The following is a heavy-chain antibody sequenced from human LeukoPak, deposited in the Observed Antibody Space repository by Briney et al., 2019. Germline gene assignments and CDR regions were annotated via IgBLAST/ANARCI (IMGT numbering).Heavy chain of an antibody. Sequence: PGGSLRLSCAATGFSFSSHAMSWVRQAPGKGLEWVSGISSSGGTTYYADSVKGRFTISRDDSKNTQYLQMNSLRIEDSAMYYCATGSDYYYASWGQGTLVTVSS. CDR3: ATGSDYYYAS. V-gene: IGHV3-23*01. CDR2: ISSSGGTT. CDR1: GFSFSSHA. D-gene: IGHD3-3*01. J-gene: IGHJ5*02.